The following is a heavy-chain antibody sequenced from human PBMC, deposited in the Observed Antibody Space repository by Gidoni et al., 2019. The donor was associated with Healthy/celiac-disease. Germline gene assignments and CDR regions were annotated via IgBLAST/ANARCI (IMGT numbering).Heavy chain of an antibody. CDR3: ASVLGMDV. CDR2: IYYSGST. J-gene: IGHJ6*02. Sequence: QLQLQESCPGLVQPSDTLSLTCTASGGPISSSSYSWGWIRQPPGKGLEWMGSIYYSGSTYYNPSLKRRVTISVDTSKNQFSLKLSSVTAADTAVYYCASVLGMDVWGQGTTVTVSS. V-gene: IGHV4-39*01. CDR1: GGPISSSSYS.